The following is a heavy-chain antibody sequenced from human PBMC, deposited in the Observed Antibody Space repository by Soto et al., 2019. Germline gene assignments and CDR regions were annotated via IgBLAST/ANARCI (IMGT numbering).Heavy chain of an antibody. CDR2: INPNSGGT. D-gene: IGHD2-21*02. Sequence: GASVKVSCKASGYTFTGYYMHWVRQAPGQGLEWMGWINPNSGGTNYAQKFQGRVTMTRDTSISTAYMELSRLRSDDTAVYYCARDPRSIVVVTAIPYYFDYWGQGTLVTRLL. J-gene: IGHJ4*02. V-gene: IGHV1-2*02. CDR3: ARDPRSIVVVTAIPYYFDY. CDR1: GYTFTGYY.